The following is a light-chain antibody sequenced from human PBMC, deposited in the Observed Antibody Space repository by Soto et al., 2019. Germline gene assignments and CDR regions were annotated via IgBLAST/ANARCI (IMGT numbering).Light chain of an antibody. V-gene: IGKV1-39*01. J-gene: IGKJ1*01. CDR3: QQSST. Sequence: DIQMTQSPSSLSASVGDRVTITCRASQSISSYLNCYQQKPGKAPKLLIYAASSLQGGVPSRSSGSGSGTDFTLTISSLHPEDFAAYYCQQSSTFGQGTKVDIK. CDR2: AAS. CDR1: QSISSY.